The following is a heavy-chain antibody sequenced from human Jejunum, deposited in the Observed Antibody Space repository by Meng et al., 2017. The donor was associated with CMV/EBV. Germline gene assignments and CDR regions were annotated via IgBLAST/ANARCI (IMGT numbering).Heavy chain of an antibody. V-gene: IGHV1-18*01. D-gene: IGHD1-26*01. Sequence: VPLVQSGAGVKKPGASVMVSRKASGYTFTSYGISWVRQAPGQGLEWMGWISGYNGNTNYAQKLQGRVTMTTDTSTSTAYMELRSLRSDDTAVYYCAREADGATFDYWGQGTLVTVSS. CDR1: GYTFTSYG. CDR3: AREADGATFDY. CDR2: ISGYNGNT. J-gene: IGHJ4*02.